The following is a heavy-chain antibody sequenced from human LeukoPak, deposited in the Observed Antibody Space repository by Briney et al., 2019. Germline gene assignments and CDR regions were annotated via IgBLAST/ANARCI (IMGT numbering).Heavy chain of an antibody. CDR3: AKVGDIVATIPLYYFDY. V-gene: IGHV3-30*18. J-gene: IGHJ4*02. D-gene: IGHD5-12*01. Sequence: GGSLRLSCAASGFTFNKYDMQWVRQAPGKGLEWVSVISYDGRNKYYIDSVKGRFTVSRDNSENTLYLQMNSLRAEDTAVYYCAKVGDIVATIPLYYFDYWGQGTLVTVSS. CDR1: GFTFNKYD. CDR2: ISYDGRNK.